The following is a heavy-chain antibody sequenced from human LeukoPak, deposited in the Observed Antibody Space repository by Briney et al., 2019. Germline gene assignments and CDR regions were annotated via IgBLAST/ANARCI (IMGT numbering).Heavy chain of an antibody. Sequence: SETLSLTCTVSGGSISSSSYYWGWIRQPPGKGLEWIGEINHSGSTNYNPSLKSRVTISVDTSKNQFSLKLSSVTAADTAVYYCARGGVRGIRGFDYWGQGTLVTVSS. CDR3: ARGGVRGIRGFDY. CDR1: GGSISSSSYY. CDR2: INHSGST. J-gene: IGHJ4*02. D-gene: IGHD3-10*01. V-gene: IGHV4-39*07.